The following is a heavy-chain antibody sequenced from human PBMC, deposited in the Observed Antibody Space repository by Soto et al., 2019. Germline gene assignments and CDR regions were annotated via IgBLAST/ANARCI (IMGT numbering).Heavy chain of an antibody. CDR2: VTPSSGNT. Sequence: QVQLVQSGAEVKRPGASVKVSCEASGYTFTTYDINWVRQASGQGLEWMGCVTPSSGNTVYAQKFHGRVTMTRDTSLSTAYLELSSLKSADTAIYYCARAAMYIWNDHWGQGTLVTVSS. J-gene: IGHJ5*02. V-gene: IGHV1-8*01. D-gene: IGHD1-20*01. CDR3: ARAAMYIWNDH. CDR1: GYTFTTYD.